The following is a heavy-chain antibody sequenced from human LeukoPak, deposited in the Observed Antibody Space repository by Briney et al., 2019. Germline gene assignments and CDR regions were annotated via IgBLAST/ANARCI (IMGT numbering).Heavy chain of an antibody. CDR1: GDSVTSNY. CDR3: AREPSSGNLLDF. J-gene: IGHJ4*02. CDR2: GYSSGSS. V-gene: IGHV4-59*02. Sequence: SETLSLTCSVSGDSVTSNYWNWLRQSPGKGLEWIGYGYSSGSSHYNPSLKSRVTISIDRAKNQLSLNLISVTAADTAVYYCAREPSSGNLLDFWGQGTLVTVSS. D-gene: IGHD1-26*01.